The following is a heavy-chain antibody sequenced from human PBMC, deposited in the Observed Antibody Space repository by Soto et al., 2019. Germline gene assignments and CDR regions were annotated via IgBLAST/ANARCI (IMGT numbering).Heavy chain of an antibody. D-gene: IGHD3-3*01. CDR3: VCFTSGVVH. V-gene: IGHV3-72*01. CDR1: GFSFSDHY. J-gene: IGHJ4*02. CDR2: TRNKAEKYTT. Sequence: DVQLVESGGGLVQPGGSLRLSCAASGFSFSDHYMDWVRQAPGKGLEWVGRTRNKAEKYTTEYAASVKGRFTISRDDSTMALFLQMNSLRTEDTAVYYCVCFTSGVVHWGQGTLVTVSS.